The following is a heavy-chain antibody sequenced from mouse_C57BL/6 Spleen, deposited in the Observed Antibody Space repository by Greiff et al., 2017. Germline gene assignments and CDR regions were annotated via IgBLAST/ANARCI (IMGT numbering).Heavy chain of an antibody. CDR1: GYTFTSYW. J-gene: IGHJ1*03. CDR3: ARSPYSNGGYFEV. V-gene: IGHV1-69*01. D-gene: IGHD2-5*01. CDR2: IDPSDSYT. Sequence: QVQLQQPGAELVMPGASVKLSCKASGYTFTSYWMHWVKQRPGQGLEWIGEIDPSDSYTNYNQKFKGKSTLTVDKSSSTAYMQLSSLTSEDSAVYYCARSPYSNGGYFEVWGTGTTVTVSS.